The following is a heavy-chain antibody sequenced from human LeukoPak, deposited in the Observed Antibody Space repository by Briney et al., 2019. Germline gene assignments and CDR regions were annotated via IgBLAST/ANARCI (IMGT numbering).Heavy chain of an antibody. CDR3: GSGYSGYDFY. D-gene: IGHD5-12*01. J-gene: IGHJ4*02. V-gene: IGHV3-49*04. CDR1: GFTFGDYA. Sequence: TGGSLRLSCTASGFTFGDYAMSWVRQAAGKGLEWVGFIRSKAYGGTTEYAASVKGRFTISRDDSKSIAYLQMNSLKTEDTAVYYCGSGYSGYDFYWGQGTLVTVSS. CDR2: IRSKAYGGTT.